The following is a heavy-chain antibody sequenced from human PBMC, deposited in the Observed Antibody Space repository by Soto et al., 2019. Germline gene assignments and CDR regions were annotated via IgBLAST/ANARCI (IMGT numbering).Heavy chain of an antibody. Sequence: PGGSLRLSCAASGFTVSSNYMSWVRQAPGKGLEWVSVIYSGGSTYYADSVKGRFTISRDNSKNTLYLQMNSLRAEDTAVFYCARDPRIGTTSKGAFDIGGQGTMVTVSS. CDR2: IYSGGST. CDR1: GFTVSSNY. D-gene: IGHD4-17*01. V-gene: IGHV3-53*01. J-gene: IGHJ3*02. CDR3: ARDPRIGTTSKGAFDI.